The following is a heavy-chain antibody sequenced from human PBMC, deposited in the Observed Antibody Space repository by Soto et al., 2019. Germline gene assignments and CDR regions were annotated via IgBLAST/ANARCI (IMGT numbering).Heavy chain of an antibody. V-gene: IGHV3-49*04. CDR1: GYG. D-gene: IGHD3-3*01. CDR3: TRDPALLDFDY. J-gene: IGHJ4*02. CDR2: IRSKAYGGTT. Sequence: PGGSLRLSCTASGYGMSWVRQAPGKGLEWVGFIRSKAYGGTTEYAASVKGRFTISRDDSKSIAYLQMNSLKTEDTAVYYCTRDPALLDFDYWGQGTLVTVSS.